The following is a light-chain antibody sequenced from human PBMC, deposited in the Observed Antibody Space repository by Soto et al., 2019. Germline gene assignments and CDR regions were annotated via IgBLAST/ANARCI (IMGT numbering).Light chain of an antibody. V-gene: IGKV1-9*01. CDR3: QQLNSYPRWT. CDR1: QGISSY. J-gene: IGKJ1*01. CDR2: AAS. Sequence: DIQLTQSPSFLSASVGDRVPITCRASQGISSYLAWYQQKPGKAPKLLIYAASTLQSGVPSRFSGSGSGTEFTLTISSLQPEDFATYYCQQLNSYPRWTFGQGTKVEIK.